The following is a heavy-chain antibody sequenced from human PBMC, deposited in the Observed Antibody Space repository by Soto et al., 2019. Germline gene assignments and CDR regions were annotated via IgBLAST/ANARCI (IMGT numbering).Heavy chain of an antibody. CDR2: ISHDGSHE. D-gene: IGHD3-10*01. Sequence: QGQLHESGGGVVQPGRSLRLSCAASGLTFNTSAMHWVRQAPGKGLEWVAMISHDGSHEYYGDSVKGRFSVSRDNSHNILHLQMNSLRIEDTAVYFCARNTDHRLVRGGLDPWGQGTLVTVSS. CDR1: GLTFNTSA. J-gene: IGHJ5*02. CDR3: ARNTDHRLVRGGLDP. V-gene: IGHV3-30-3*01.